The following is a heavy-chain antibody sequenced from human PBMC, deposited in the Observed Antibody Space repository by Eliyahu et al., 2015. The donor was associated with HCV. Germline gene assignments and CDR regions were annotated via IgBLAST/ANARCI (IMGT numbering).Heavy chain of an antibody. Sequence: QVQLQESGPGLVKPSGTLSLTCTVSGGSISTYYWSWIRQPPGKGLEWIGYISYSGSTNYNPSLKSRVSISVDTSKNQFSLKLTSVTAADTAVYYCARAKTTVTTSVFDYWGQGILVTVSS. V-gene: IGHV4-59*01. CDR1: GGSISTYY. CDR2: ISYSGST. D-gene: IGHD4-17*01. J-gene: IGHJ4*02. CDR3: ARAKTTVTTSVFDY.